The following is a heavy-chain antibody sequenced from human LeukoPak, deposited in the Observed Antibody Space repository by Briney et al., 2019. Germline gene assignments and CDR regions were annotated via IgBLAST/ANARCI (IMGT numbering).Heavy chain of an antibody. D-gene: IGHD4-17*01. CDR2: ISPYNGNT. V-gene: IGHV1-18*01. CDR1: GYTFTSYG. J-gene: IGHJ4*02. CDR3: ARLISELDYGDYAMPGYFDY. Sequence: ASVKVSCKASGYTFTSYGISWVRQAPGQGLEWMGWISPYNGNTNYAQKLQGRVTMTTDTSTSTAYMELRSLRSDDTAVYYCARLISELDYGDYAMPGYFDYWGQGTLVTVSS.